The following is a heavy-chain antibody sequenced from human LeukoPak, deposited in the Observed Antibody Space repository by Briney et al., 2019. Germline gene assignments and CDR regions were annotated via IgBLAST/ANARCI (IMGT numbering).Heavy chain of an antibody. J-gene: IGHJ4*02. D-gene: IGHD3-9*01. CDR1: GFTFSNYA. Sequence: GGSLRLSCVASGFTFSNYAMSWVRQAPGKGLEWVSAITGSGTNRYYADSLKGRFTTSRDNSKNAVFLQMNSLRHEDTAIYYCVIWGDYDVLTGYYVPDYWGQGTLVTVAS. CDR3: VIWGDYDVLTGYYVPDY. V-gene: IGHV3-23*01. CDR2: ITGSGTNR.